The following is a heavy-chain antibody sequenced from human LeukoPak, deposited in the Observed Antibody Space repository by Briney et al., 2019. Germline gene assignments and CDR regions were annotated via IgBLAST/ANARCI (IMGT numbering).Heavy chain of an antibody. J-gene: IGHJ6*02. CDR3: ASVKDYCSSTSCYDQMPYHYGMDV. D-gene: IGHD2-2*01. CDR1: GGTFSRYA. CDR2: IIPILGIA. Sequence: SVKVSCKASGGTFSRYAISWVRQAPGQGLEWMGRIIPILGIANYAQKFQGRVTITADKSTSTAYMELSSLRSEDTAVYYCASVKDYCSSTSCYDQMPYHYGMDVWGQGTTVTVSS. V-gene: IGHV1-69*04.